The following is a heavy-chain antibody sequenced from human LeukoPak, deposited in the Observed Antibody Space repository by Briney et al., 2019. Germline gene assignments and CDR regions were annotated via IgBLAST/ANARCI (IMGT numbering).Heavy chain of an antibody. CDR2: ISNDGSNK. V-gene: IGHV3-30*18. Sequence: GGSLRLSCAASGFTLSSYGMHWVRQAPGKGLEWVAVISNDGSNKYYADSVKGRFTISRDNSKNTLYLQMNSPRAEDTAVYYCAKTGYSSGWYPYYYYYGMDVWGQGTTVTVSS. CDR3: AKTGYSSGWYPYYYYYGMDV. J-gene: IGHJ6*02. CDR1: GFTLSSYG. D-gene: IGHD6-19*01.